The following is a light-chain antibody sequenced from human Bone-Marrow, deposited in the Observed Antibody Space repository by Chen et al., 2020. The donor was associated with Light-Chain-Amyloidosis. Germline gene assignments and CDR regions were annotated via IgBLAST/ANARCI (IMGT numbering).Light chain of an antibody. V-gene: IGLV2-14*01. Sequence: QSALTQPASVSGSPGQPITISCTGTSSAVGGVNHVSWYQQHPDKAPKLMIYEVTNRPSWVPDRFSGYKSDNTASLTISGLQTEDEADYFCSSYTITNTLVFGSGTRVTVL. CDR1: SSAVGGVNH. CDR2: EVT. J-gene: IGLJ1*01. CDR3: SSYTITNTLV.